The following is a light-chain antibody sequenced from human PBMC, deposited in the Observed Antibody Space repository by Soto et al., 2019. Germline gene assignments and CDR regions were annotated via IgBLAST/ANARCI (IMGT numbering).Light chain of an antibody. CDR1: SSDIGGYND. CDR3: SSYAGSNSFV. V-gene: IGLV2-8*01. CDR2: EVS. J-gene: IGLJ2*01. Sequence: QSALTQPPSASGSPGQSVTISCTGTSSDIGGYNDVSWYQQHPGKAPKLMIFEVSRRPSGVPDRFSGSKSGNTASLTVSGLQAEDEADYYCSSYAGSNSFVFGGGTKVTVL.